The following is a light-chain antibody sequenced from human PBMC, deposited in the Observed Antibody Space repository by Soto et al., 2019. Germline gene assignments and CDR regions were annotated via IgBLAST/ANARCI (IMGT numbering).Light chain of an antibody. V-gene: IGLV2-14*03. CDR2: DVS. Sequence: QSALTQPASVSGSPGQSITISCTGTNSDVGAYNYVSWYQQHPGKAPKLMIYDVSNRAPGISNRFSGSKSGNTASLTISGLQAEDEADYYCSSYAGSTPYVFGTGTKVTVL. CDR3: SSYAGSTPYV. CDR1: NSDVGAYNY. J-gene: IGLJ1*01.